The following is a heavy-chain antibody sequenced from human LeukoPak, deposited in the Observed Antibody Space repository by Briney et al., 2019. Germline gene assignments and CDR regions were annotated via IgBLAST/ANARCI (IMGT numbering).Heavy chain of an antibody. CDR3: AKLYDFWSGYYFDY. Sequence: GGSLRLSCAASGFTFSSYAMSWVRQAPGKGLEWVSAISGSGGSTYYADSVKGWFTISRDNSKNTLYLQMNSLRAEDTAVYYCAKLYDFWSGYYFDYWGQGTLVTVSS. CDR1: GFTFSSYA. D-gene: IGHD3-3*01. J-gene: IGHJ4*02. CDR2: ISGSGGST. V-gene: IGHV3-23*01.